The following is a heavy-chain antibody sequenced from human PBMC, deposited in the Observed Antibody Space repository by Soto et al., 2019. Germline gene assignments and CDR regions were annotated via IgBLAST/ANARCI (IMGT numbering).Heavy chain of an antibody. V-gene: IGHV4-34*01. CDR3: GPRGAVADPRGY. J-gene: IGHJ4*02. D-gene: IGHD6-19*01. CDR1: GGSFSDFY. Sequence: QVQLQQWGAGLLKPSETLSLTCAVYGGSFSDFYWTWIRQLPGKGLEWIGEINHSGSTNYNPYLKSRVAISVDTSKNKFSLNVRSVTAADTAVYYCGPRGAVADPRGYWGKGTMVTVSS. CDR2: INHSGST.